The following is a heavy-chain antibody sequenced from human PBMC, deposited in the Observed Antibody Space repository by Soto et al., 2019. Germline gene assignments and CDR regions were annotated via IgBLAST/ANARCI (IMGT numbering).Heavy chain of an antibody. Sequence: QITLKESGPTLVKPTQTLTLTCTLSGFSLSTSGVGVGWIRQPPGKALEWLALIYWDDDKRYSPSLKSRLTITKDTSKNQVVPTMTNMDPVDTATYFCAHRRGYYDSSGYDFVGFDYWGQGTLVTVSS. CDR2: IYWDDDK. CDR3: AHRRGYYDSSGYDFVGFDY. D-gene: IGHD3-22*01. J-gene: IGHJ4*02. CDR1: GFSLSTSGVG. V-gene: IGHV2-5*02.